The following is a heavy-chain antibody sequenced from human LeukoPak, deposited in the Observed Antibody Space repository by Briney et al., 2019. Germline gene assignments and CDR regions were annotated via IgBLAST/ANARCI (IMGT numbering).Heavy chain of an antibody. J-gene: IGHJ4*02. CDR3: AQNGYYFES. Sequence: PSETLSLTCAVYGGSFSGYCWSWIRQPPGKGLEWIGEINHSGTTNYNPSLKSRVAISVDTSKNQFSLKLSFVTAADTAVYYCAQNGYYFESWGQGTLATVSS. V-gene: IGHV4-34*01. CDR2: INHSGTT. CDR1: GGSFSGYC. D-gene: IGHD3-22*01.